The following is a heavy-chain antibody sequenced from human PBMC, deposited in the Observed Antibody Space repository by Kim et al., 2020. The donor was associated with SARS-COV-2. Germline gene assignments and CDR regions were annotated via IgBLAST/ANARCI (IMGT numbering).Heavy chain of an antibody. CDR3: ARVGAASEMVRYFDY. J-gene: IGHJ4*02. V-gene: IGHV3-30-3*01. D-gene: IGHD1-26*01. CDR2: ISYDGSNK. Sequence: GGSLRLSCAASGFTFSSYAMHWVRQAPGKGLEWVAVISYDGSNKYYADSVKGRFTISRDNSKNTLYLQMNSLRAEDTAVYYCARVGAASEMVRYFDYWGQGTLVTVSS. CDR1: GFTFSSYA.